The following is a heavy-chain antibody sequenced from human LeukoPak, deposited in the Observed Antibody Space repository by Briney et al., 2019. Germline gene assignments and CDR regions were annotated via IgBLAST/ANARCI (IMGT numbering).Heavy chain of an antibody. V-gene: IGHV1-69*05. J-gene: IGHJ4*02. D-gene: IGHD3-10*01. CDR3: ARAPLWVGELWGYYFDY. CDR2: IIPIFGTA. Sequence: SVKVSCKASGGTFSSYAISWVRQAPGQGLKWMGRIIPIFGTANYAQKFQGRVTITTDESTSTAYMELSSLRSEDPAVYYCARAPLWVGELWGYYFDYWGQGTLVTVSS. CDR1: GGTFSSYA.